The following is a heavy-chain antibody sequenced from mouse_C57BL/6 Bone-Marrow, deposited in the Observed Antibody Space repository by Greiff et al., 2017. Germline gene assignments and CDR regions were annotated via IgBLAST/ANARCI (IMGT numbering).Heavy chain of an antibody. V-gene: IGHV1-61*01. Sequence: QVQLQQPGAELVRPGSSVKLSCKASGYTFTSYWMDWVKQRPGQGLEWIGNIYPSDSETHYNQKFKDKATLTVDKSSSTAYMQLSSLTSEDSAVYYCARGLYAMDYWGQGTTLTVSS. CDR3: ARGLYAMDY. CDR2: IYPSDSET. CDR1: GYTFTSYW. J-gene: IGHJ2*01. D-gene: IGHD1-1*01.